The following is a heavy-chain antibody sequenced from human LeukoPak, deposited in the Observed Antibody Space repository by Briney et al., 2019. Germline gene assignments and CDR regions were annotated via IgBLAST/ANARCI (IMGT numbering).Heavy chain of an antibody. CDR2: IIPIFGTA. J-gene: IGHJ6*03. D-gene: IGHD3-3*01. V-gene: IGHV1-69*06. Sequence: ASVKVSCKASGGTFSSYAISWVRQAPGQGLEWMGGIIPIFGTANYAQKFQGRVTITADKSTSTAYMELSSLRSEDTAVYYCARALGIYGGHFHYYYMDVWGKGTTVTVSS. CDR3: ARALGIYGGHFHYYYMDV. CDR1: GGTFSSYA.